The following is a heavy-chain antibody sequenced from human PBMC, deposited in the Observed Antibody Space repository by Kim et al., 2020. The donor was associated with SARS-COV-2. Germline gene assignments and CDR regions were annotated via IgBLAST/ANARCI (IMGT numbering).Heavy chain of an antibody. CDR1: GGSFSGYY. Sequence: SETLSLTCAVSGGSFSGYYWSWIRQPPGKGLEWIGEINHSGSTNYNASLKSRVTISVDTSKNQFSLKLSSVTAADTAVYYCARGRAPGGYSYAKALYYFDYWGQGTLVTVSS. D-gene: IGHD5-18*01. CDR3: ARGRAPGGYSYAKALYYFDY. J-gene: IGHJ4*02. V-gene: IGHV4-34*01. CDR2: INHSGST.